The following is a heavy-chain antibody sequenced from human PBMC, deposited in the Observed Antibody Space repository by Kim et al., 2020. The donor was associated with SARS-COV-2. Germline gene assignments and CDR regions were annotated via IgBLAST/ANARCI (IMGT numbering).Heavy chain of an antibody. CDR2: IYYTGMT. D-gene: IGHD1-1*01. Sequence: SETLSLTCTVSGDSISSNGFHWGWVRQPPGKGLVWIGTIYYTGMTYYNPSLKSRVTLSVDTSKNQFSLELNSVTAADTAVDYCAGQPGNRAWYFDLWGPDSLVTVSS. V-gene: IGHV4-39*01. J-gene: IGHJ2*01. CDR3: AGQPGNRAWYFDL. CDR1: GDSISSNGFH.